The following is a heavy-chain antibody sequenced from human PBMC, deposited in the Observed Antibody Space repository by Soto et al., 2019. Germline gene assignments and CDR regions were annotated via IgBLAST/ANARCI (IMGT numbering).Heavy chain of an antibody. V-gene: IGHV3-23*01. CDR1: GFTFSSYA. D-gene: IGHD3-3*01. CDR2: ISGSGGST. J-gene: IGHJ4*02. Sequence: GESLKISCAASGFTFSSYAMSWVRQAPGKGLEWVSAISGSGGSTYYAESVKGRFTISRDNSKNTLYLQMNSLRAEDTALYYCAKEIYTYYDFWSGYYDYWGQGTLVTVSS. CDR3: AKEIYTYYDFWSGYYDY.